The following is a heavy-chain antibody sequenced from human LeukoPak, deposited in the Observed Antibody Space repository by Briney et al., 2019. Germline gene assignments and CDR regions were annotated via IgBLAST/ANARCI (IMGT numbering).Heavy chain of an antibody. CDR2: IYSSGST. CDR3: ARHRDSSSWSMFIDY. V-gene: IGHV4-39*01. CDR1: GGSISSSSYY. J-gene: IGHJ4*02. D-gene: IGHD6-13*01. Sequence: PSETLSLTCTVSGGSISSSSYYWGWIRHPPGKGLEWIGCIYSSGSTYYNPSLKSRVTISVDTSKNQFSLKLSSVTAADTAVYYCARHRDSSSWSMFIDYWGQGTLVTVSS.